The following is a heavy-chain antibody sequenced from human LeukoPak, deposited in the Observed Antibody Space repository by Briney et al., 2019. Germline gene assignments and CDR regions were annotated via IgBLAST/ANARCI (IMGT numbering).Heavy chain of an antibody. CDR1: GGSISNGSYY. Sequence: SETLSLTCTVSGGSISNGSYYWSWIRQPPGKGLEWIGNIHYSGSTNYNPSLKSRVTISVDTSMNQFSLLLTSATAADTAVYYCARDSLLRGSGWDYWYFDLWGRSTLVTVSS. CDR2: IHYSGST. J-gene: IGHJ2*01. V-gene: IGHV4-61*01. D-gene: IGHD6-25*01. CDR3: ARDSLLRGSGWDYWYFDL.